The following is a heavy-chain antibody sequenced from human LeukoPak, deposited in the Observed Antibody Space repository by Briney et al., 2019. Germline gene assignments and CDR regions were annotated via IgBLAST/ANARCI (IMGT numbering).Heavy chain of an antibody. CDR3: ARQTGSGLFILP. CDR1: GYSISSGYY. Sequence: SETLSLTCTVSGYSISSGYYWGWIRQPPGKGLEWIGSISHSGSTYYNPSLKSRVTISVDTSKNQFSLKLSSVIAADTAGYYCARQTGSGLFILPGGQGTLVTVSS. V-gene: IGHV4-38-2*02. D-gene: IGHD3/OR15-3a*01. J-gene: IGHJ4*02. CDR2: ISHSGST.